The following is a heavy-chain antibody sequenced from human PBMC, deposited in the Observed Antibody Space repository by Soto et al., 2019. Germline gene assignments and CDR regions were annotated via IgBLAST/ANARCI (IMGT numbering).Heavy chain of an antibody. Sequence: SVKVSCKDSGGTLSSYAISWVRQAPGQGLEWMGGIIPIFGTANYAQKFQGRVTITADESTSTAYMELSSLRSEDTAVYYCARDERQLELLGGRYYYGMDVWGQGTTVTVSS. CDR1: GGTLSSYA. CDR2: IIPIFGTA. D-gene: IGHD1-7*01. CDR3: ARDERQLELLGGRYYYGMDV. J-gene: IGHJ6*02. V-gene: IGHV1-69*13.